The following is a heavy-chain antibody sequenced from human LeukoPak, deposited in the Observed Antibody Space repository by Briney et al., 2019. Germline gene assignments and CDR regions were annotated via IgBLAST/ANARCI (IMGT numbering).Heavy chain of an antibody. J-gene: IGHJ4*02. CDR2: IYYSGTT. Sequence: SETLSLTCAVYGGSFSGYYWSWIRQPPGKGLEWIGYIYYSGTTDYNPSLKSRVTISVDTSKNQFSLKLSSVTAADTAVYYCARGMIAVAGIFDYWGQGTLVTVSS. CDR3: ARGMIAVAGIFDY. CDR1: GGSFSGYY. V-gene: IGHV4-59*01. D-gene: IGHD6-19*01.